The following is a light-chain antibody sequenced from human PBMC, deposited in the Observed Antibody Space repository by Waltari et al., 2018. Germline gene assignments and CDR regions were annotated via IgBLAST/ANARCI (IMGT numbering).Light chain of an antibody. J-gene: IGLJ3*02. Sequence: QSALPQPASVSGSPGQSITLSCIGTGRDGGYYDYVSWYQCHPGQAPKLMIYDVTGRPSGVSDRFSGSKSGNTASLTISGLQTEDEAFYYCSSYTSDSTIVFGGGTRLTVL. V-gene: IGLV2-14*03. CDR2: DVT. CDR1: GRDGGYYDY. CDR3: SSYTSDSTIV.